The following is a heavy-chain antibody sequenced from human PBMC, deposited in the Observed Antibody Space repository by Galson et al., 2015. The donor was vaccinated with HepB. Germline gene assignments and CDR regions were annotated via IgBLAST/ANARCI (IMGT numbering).Heavy chain of an antibody. V-gene: IGHV3-48*04. J-gene: IGHJ6*02. CDR1: GFPFSSYT. Sequence: SLRLSCAASGFPFSSYTMNWVRQAPGKGLESVSYISSTGTTMYYADSAKGRFTVARDNAKNSLYMQMNSLRAEDTAVYYCARGEQLDPTLNYYYYYGMDVWGQGTTVTVSS. CDR3: ARGEQLDPTLNYYYYYGMDV. CDR2: ISSTGTTM. D-gene: IGHD6-13*01.